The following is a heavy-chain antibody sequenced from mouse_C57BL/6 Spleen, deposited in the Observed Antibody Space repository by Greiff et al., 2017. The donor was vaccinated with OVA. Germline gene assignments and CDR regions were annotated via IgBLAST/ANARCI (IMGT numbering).Heavy chain of an antibody. J-gene: IGHJ4*01. CDR3: ARGFITTVNAMDY. Sequence: VQLQQSGPELVKPGASVKISCKASGYSFTRSYIHWVKQRPGQGLEWIGWIYPGSGNPKYNEKFKGKATLTADTSSSTAYMQLSSLTSDDSAVYYSARGFITTVNAMDYWGQGTSVTVSS. CDR1: GYSFTRSY. V-gene: IGHV1-66*01. CDR2: IYPGSGNP. D-gene: IGHD1-2*01.